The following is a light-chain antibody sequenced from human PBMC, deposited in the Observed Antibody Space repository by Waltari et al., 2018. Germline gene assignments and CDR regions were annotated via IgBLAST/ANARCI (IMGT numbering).Light chain of an antibody. V-gene: IGKV1-39*01. CDR3: QQSYSTLLFT. J-gene: IGKJ3*01. Sequence: DIQMTQSPSSLSASVGDRVTITCRASQRINSYLNWYQQKPGKAPKLLIYGASSLQSGVPSGFSGSGSGTEFTLTISSLQPEDFATYYCQQSYSTLLFTFGPGTKVDIK. CDR2: GAS. CDR1: QRINSY.